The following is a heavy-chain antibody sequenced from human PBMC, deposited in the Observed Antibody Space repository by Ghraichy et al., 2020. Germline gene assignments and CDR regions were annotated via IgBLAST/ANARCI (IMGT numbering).Heavy chain of an antibody. J-gene: IGHJ5*02. CDR1: GFTFSSYW. V-gene: IGHV3-74*01. CDR3: VRELSGCGGDCLYH. Sequence: ETLSLTCAASGFTFSSYWMHWVRQVPGTGLVWVSRINSDGSSTSYADSVEGRFTISRDNARNTLYLQMNSLRDEDTSVYYCVRELSGCGGDCLYHWGRGTLVPVSS. D-gene: IGHD2-21*02. CDR2: INSDGSST.